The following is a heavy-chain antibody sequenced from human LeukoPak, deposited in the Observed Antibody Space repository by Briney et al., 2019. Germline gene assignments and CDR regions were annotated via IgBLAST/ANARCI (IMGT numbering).Heavy chain of an antibody. V-gene: IGHV3-21*01. CDR3: AAFGGVIVGDAFDI. J-gene: IGHJ3*02. D-gene: IGHD3-16*02. CDR1: GFTFSSYS. CDR2: ISSSSSYI. Sequence: TGGSLRLSCAASGFTFSSYSMNWVRQAPGKGLEWVSSISSSSSYIYYADSVKGRFTISRDNAKNSLYLQMNSLRAEDTAVYYCAAFGGVIVGDAFDIWGQGTMVTVSS.